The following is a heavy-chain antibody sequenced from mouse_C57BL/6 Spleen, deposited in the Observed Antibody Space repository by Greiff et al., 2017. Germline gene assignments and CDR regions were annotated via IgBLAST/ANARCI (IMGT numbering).Heavy chain of an antibody. V-gene: IGHV1-22*01. CDR1: GYTFTDYN. CDR3: AKRRLLFDY. CDR2: INPNNGGT. Sequence: VQLQQSGPELVKPGASVKMSCKASGYTFTDYNMHWVKQSHGKRLEWIGYINPNNGGTSYNQKFKGKATLSVNKSSSTAYMELRSLTSEDSAVYYCAKRRLLFDYWGQGTTLTVSS. J-gene: IGHJ2*01. D-gene: IGHD2-3*01.